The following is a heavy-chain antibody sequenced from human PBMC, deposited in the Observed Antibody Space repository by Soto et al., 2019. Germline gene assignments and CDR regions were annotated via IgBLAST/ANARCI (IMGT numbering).Heavy chain of an antibody. CDR1: GGSFSGYY. CDR2: INHSGST. V-gene: IGHV4-34*01. D-gene: IGHD6-13*01. Sequence: SETLSLTCAVYGGSFSGYYWSWIRQPPGKGLEWIGEINHSGSTNYNPSLKSRVTISVDTSKNQFSLKLSSVTAADTAVYYCARSPRSPRQQLVEDYWGQGTLVTVSS. J-gene: IGHJ4*02. CDR3: ARSPRSPRQQLVEDY.